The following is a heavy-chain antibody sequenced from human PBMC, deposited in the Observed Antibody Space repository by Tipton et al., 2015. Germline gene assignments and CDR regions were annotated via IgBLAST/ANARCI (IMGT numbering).Heavy chain of an antibody. V-gene: IGHV4-61*01. CDR3: ARARGRHGGLFDS. J-gene: IGHJ4*02. CDR2: IYYSGST. D-gene: IGHD4-23*01. CDR1: GGSVSSGSYY. Sequence: GLVKPSETLSLTCTVSGGSVSSGSYYWSWIRQPPGKGLEWIGYIYYSGSTNYNPSLKSRVTMSRDTSKNQFSLKLTSVTAADTAVYYCARARGRHGGLFDSWGQGILVTVSS.